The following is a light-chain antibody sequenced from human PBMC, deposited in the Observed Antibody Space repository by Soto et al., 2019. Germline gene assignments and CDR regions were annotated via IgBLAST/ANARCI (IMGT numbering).Light chain of an antibody. Sequence: DIVMTQSPDSLAVSLGERAAINCKSSQSVLYRSNNLNYLAWYQQKPGQPPKLLIYWASTRESGVPERFSGSGSGTDFTLTIRSLQAEDVAVYYCHQVYSTSWTFGQGTKVEIK. CDR1: QSVLYRSNNLNY. V-gene: IGKV4-1*01. CDR2: WAS. CDR3: HQVYSTSWT. J-gene: IGKJ1*01.